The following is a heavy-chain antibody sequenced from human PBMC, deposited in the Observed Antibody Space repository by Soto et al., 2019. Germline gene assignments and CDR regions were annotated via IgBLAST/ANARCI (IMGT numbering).Heavy chain of an antibody. Sequence: QVQLQESGPGLVKPSQTLSLTCTVSGGSISSGGYYWSWIRQHPGKGLEWIGYIYYSGSTYSNPSLKSRVTISVDTSKNQFALKLSSVTAADTAVYYCAREGSGSYYRGFDYWGQGTLVTVSS. J-gene: IGHJ4*02. V-gene: IGHV4-31*03. CDR2: IYYSGST. CDR3: AREGSGSYYRGFDY. D-gene: IGHD3-10*01. CDR1: GGSISSGGYY.